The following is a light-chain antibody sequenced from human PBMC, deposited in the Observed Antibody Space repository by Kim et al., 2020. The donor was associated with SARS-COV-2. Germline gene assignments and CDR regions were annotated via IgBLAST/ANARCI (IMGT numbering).Light chain of an antibody. CDR2: GKN. Sequence: SSELTQDPAVSVALGQTVKITCQGDSLRSNYASWYQQRSGQAPVLVIYGKNRRPSGIPDRFSGSSSGNTASLTITGAQAEDEADYYCNSRDTIGDRLAWVFGGGTKLTVL. J-gene: IGLJ3*02. V-gene: IGLV3-19*01. CDR3: NSRDTIGDRLAWV. CDR1: SLRSNY.